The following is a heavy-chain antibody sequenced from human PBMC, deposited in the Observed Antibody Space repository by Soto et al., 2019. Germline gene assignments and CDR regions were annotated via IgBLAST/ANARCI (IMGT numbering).Heavy chain of an antibody. CDR3: ASTGEAPEVDGSGRGDAFDI. J-gene: IGHJ3*02. D-gene: IGHD1-26*01. Sequence: QVQLVQSGAEVKRPGSSVRVSCKASGGVFSLYGFSWVRQVPGHGPEWVGGVLPISGTANYAEKYQGRVTITVDKSTSTGYMELNSLTYEDTAVYDCASTGEAPEVDGSGRGDAFDIWGPGTKVTVSA. CDR1: GGVFSLYG. V-gene: IGHV1-69*06. CDR2: VLPISGTA.